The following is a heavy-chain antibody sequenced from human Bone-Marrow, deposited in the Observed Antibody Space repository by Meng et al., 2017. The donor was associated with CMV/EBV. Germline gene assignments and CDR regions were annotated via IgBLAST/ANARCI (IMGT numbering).Heavy chain of an antibody. CDR1: GFTFSSHW. CDR3: ARGVEMATITFPIGSLNWFDP. D-gene: IGHD5-24*01. V-gene: IGHV3-7*04. Sequence: GESLKISCAASGFTFSSHWMTWVRQAPGKGLEWVANINQDGSQKNYVDSVKGRFTISRDNAKNSLFLQMNSLRAEDTAVYYCARGVEMATITFPIGSLNWFDPWGQGTLVTVSS. CDR2: INQDGSQK. J-gene: IGHJ5*02.